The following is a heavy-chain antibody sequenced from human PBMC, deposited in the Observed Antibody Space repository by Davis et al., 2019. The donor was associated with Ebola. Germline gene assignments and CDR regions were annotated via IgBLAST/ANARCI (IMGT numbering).Heavy chain of an antibody. V-gene: IGHV1-2*04. CDR2: INPNSGGT. D-gene: IGHD6-19*01. CDR1: GYTFTGYY. Sequence: ASVKVSCKASGYTFTGYYMHWVRQAPGQGLEWMGWINPNSGGTNYAQKFQGWVTMTRDTSISTAYMELSSLRSEDTAVYYCAGDLFRSQWLDYFDYWGQGTLVTVSS. CDR3: AGDLFRSQWLDYFDY. J-gene: IGHJ4*02.